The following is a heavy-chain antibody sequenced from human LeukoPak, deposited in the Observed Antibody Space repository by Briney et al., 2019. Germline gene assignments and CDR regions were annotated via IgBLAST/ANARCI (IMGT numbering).Heavy chain of an antibody. J-gene: IGHJ6*02. Sequence: PGRSLRLSCAASGLTFEDYAMHGVRQAPGKGLEWVSGISWNSGSIGYADSVKGRFTISRDNAKDSLYLQMNSLRAEDTALYYCAKVPRYYYYGMDVWGQGTTVTVSS. CDR3: AKVPRYYYYGMDV. CDR1: GLTFEDYA. CDR2: ISWNSGSI. V-gene: IGHV3-9*01.